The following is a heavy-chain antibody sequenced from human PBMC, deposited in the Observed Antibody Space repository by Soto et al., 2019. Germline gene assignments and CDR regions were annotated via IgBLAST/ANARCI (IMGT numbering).Heavy chain of an antibody. V-gene: IGHV1-69*01. D-gene: IGHD6-13*01. CDR2: IIPMFGIP. CDR1: GGTLNKHA. Sequence: QVQLVQSGAEVKKPGSSVKVSCKASGGTLNKHAITWVRRAPGQGLEWRGGIIPMFGIPNYPQKLQGRVTITADDATNTSHMELHSLTSNDTAVYHCARGGTSGWLKGAYDVWGQGTMVTVAS. CDR3: ARGGTSGWLKGAYDV. J-gene: IGHJ3*01.